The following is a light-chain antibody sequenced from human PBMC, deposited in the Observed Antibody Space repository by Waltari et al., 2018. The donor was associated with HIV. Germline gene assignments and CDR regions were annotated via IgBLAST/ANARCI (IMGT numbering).Light chain of an antibody. CDR2: KAS. CDR3: QQYNTSSPWT. V-gene: IGKV1-5*03. Sequence: DIQMTQSPSTLSASVGDKISITCRASQTISTWLAWYQQKPGKAPKLLIYKASSLGRGVPSRFSGSGSGTEFTLTISGLQPDDFETYYCQQYNTSSPWTFGQGTEVDI. CDR1: QTISTW. J-gene: IGKJ1*01.